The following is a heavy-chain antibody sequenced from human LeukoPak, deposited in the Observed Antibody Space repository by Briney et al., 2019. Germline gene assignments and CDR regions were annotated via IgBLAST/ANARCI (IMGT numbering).Heavy chain of an antibody. CDR1: GFTFSSYA. CDR2: ISGSGGST. D-gene: IGHD3-22*01. V-gene: IGHV3-23*01. Sequence: GGSLRLSCAASGFTFSSYAMSWVRQAPGKGLEWVSAISGSGGSTYYADSVKGRFTISRDNAKNSLYLQMNSLRAEDTAVYYCARANPYDSSGYYSDYWGQGTLVTVSS. J-gene: IGHJ4*02. CDR3: ARANPYDSSGYYSDY.